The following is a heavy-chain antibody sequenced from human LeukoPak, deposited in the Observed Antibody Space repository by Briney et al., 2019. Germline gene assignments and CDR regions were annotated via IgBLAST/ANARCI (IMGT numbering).Heavy chain of an antibody. CDR1: GFTFSSYG. D-gene: IGHD3-10*01. CDR3: ASRGHVGSGTYSPYDY. CDR2: ISGSGGRT. Sequence: GGSLRLSCAASGFTFSSYGMSWVRQAPGKGLEWVSVISGSGGRTYYADSVKGRFTISRDNSRNTMYLQMTSLRAEDTAVYYCASRGHVGSGTYSPYDYWGQGTLVTVSS. V-gene: IGHV3-23*01. J-gene: IGHJ4*02.